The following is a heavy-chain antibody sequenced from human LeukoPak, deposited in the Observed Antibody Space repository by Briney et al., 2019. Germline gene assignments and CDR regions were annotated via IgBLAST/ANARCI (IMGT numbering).Heavy chain of an antibody. CDR1: GGSISSGDYY. V-gene: IGHV4-30-4*08. Sequence: SQTLSLICTVSGGSISSGDYYWSWIRQPPGKGLEWIGYIYYSGSTYYNPSLKSRVTISVDTSKNQFSLKLSSVTAADTAVYYCARDLREDAFDIWGQGTMVTVSS. CDR3: ARDLREDAFDI. CDR2: IYYSGST. D-gene: IGHD5-24*01. J-gene: IGHJ3*02.